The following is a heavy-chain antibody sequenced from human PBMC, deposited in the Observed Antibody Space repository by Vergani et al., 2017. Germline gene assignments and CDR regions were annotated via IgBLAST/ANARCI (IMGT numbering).Heavy chain of an antibody. Sequence: EVQLLESGGDLVQPGGSLRLSCAASGFTFNHYAMNWVRQAPGKGLKWVSGISGSGGGTYYAASVRGRFTISRDSSKNTLYLQMNSLSAGDTAVYYCAKANPRNSGYDYLYYDHAMDVWCQGTTVTVSS. CDR3: AKANPRNSGYDYLYYDHAMDV. D-gene: IGHD5-12*01. CDR2: ISGSGGGT. CDR1: GFTFNHYA. V-gene: IGHV3-23*01. J-gene: IGHJ6*02.